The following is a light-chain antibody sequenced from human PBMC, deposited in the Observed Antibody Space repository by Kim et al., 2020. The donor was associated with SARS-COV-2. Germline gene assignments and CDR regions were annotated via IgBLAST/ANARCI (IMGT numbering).Light chain of an antibody. V-gene: IGLV1-40*01. CDR2: ADT. CDR3: QSYDSRLSGWV. CDR1: SSNIGAGYD. Sequence: QSVLTQPPSVSGAPGQRVTISCTGSSSNIGAGYDVHWYQQLPGRAPNLLIFADTRRPSGVPDRLSGSKSGTPASLAITGLQAEDEADYYCQSYDSRLSGWVFGGGTQLTVL. J-gene: IGLJ3*02.